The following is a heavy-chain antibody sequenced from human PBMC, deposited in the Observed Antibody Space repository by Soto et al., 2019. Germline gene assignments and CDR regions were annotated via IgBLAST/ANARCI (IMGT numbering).Heavy chain of an antibody. V-gene: IGHV5-51*01. Sequence: VSLTISSKGSGXSFVTYGFGWXRQMPGKGLEWMGIINPRDSXXRYSXXXXXXXXXXXXXXXXTAYLQWSSLKASDTAMYYCARPGSSSSDXWGQGTLVTVSS. CDR2: INPRDSXX. CDR1: GXSFVTYG. CDR3: ARPGSSSSDX. J-gene: IGHJ4*02. D-gene: IGHD6-6*01.